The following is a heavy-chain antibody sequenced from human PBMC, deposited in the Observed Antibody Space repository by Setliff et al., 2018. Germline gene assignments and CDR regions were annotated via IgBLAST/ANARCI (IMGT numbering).Heavy chain of an antibody. Sequence: GASVKVSCKASGGTFTRYAMNWVRQAPGQGLEWMGWINTNTGNPTYAQGFTGRFVFSLDTSVSTAYLQISSLKAEDAAVYYCARDSSGWSGFSRLVGVYYYYMDVWGKGTTVTVSS. CDR2: INTNTGNP. V-gene: IGHV7-4-1*02. J-gene: IGHJ6*03. CDR3: ARDSSGWSGFSRLVGVYYYYMDV. CDR1: GGTFTRYA. D-gene: IGHD6-19*01.